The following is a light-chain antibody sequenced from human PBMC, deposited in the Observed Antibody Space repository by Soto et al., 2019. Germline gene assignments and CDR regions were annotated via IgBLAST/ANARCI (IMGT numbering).Light chain of an antibody. J-gene: IGLJ1*01. CDR3: SSYAGSTSYG. Sequence: QSVLTQPPSASGSPGQSVTISCTGTSSDVGGYNYVSWYQQHPGKAPKLIIYDVNKRPSGVPDRFSGSKSGNTASLTVSGLQAEDEADYYCSSYAGSTSYGFGTGTKVTVL. CDR1: SSDVGGYNY. V-gene: IGLV2-8*01. CDR2: DVN.